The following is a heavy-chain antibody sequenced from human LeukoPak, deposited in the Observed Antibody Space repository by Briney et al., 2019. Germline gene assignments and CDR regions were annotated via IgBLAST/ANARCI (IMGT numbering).Heavy chain of an antibody. D-gene: IGHD3-10*01. CDR2: FSGNGNT. J-gene: IGHJ6*02. Sequence: TGGSLRLSFAVSGFTFSSSAMSWVRQAPGKGLQWVSTFSGNGNTYYADSVKGRFTISRDNAKNTLYLQMNSLRAEDTAVYYCAKRFRGVSIDYYYYYGMDVWGQGTTVTVSS. V-gene: IGHV3-23*01. CDR1: GFTFSSSA. CDR3: AKRFRGVSIDYYYYYGMDV.